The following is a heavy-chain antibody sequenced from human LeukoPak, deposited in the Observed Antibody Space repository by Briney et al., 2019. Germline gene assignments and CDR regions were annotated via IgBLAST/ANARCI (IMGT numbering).Heavy chain of an antibody. Sequence: GRSLRLSCAASGFTFDDYAMHWVRQAPGKGLEWVSGVSWNSGSIAYADSVKGRFTISRDSAKNSLYLQMNNLRPEDTALYYCAKDGRELLRWCDYWGQGTLVTVSS. CDR3: AKDGRELLRWCDY. J-gene: IGHJ4*02. CDR2: VSWNSGSI. V-gene: IGHV3-9*01. D-gene: IGHD1-7*01. CDR1: GFTFDDYA.